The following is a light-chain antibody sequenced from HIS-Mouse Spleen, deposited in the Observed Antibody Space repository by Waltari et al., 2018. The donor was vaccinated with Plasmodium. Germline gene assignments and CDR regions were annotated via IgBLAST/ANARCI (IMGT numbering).Light chain of an antibody. J-gene: IGLJ2*01. V-gene: IGLV3-1*01. CDR3: QAWDSSTAYVV. CDR2: QDS. CDR1: KLGDKY. Sequence: SYELTQPPSVSVSPGQPASIPCSGDKLGDKYACWYQQKPGQSPVLVIYQDSKRPSGIPERFSGSNSGNTATLTISGTQAMDEADYYCQAWDSSTAYVVFGGGTKLTVL.